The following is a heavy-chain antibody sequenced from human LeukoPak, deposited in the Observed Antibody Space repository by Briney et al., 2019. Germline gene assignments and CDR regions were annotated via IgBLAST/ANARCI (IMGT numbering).Heavy chain of an antibody. Sequence: GGSLRLSCAASGFTFSSYSMNWVRQAPGKGLEWVSYISSSSSTIYYADSVKGRFTISRDNAKNSLYLQMNSLRDEDTAVYYCAGEVPRGSSGCFDPWGQGTLVTVSS. D-gene: IGHD6-19*01. CDR1: GFTFSSYS. V-gene: IGHV3-48*02. CDR2: ISSSSSTI. CDR3: AGEVPRGSSGCFDP. J-gene: IGHJ5*02.